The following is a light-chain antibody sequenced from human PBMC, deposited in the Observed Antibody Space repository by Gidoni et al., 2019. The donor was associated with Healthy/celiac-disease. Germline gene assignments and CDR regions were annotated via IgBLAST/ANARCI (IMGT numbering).Light chain of an antibody. V-gene: IGLV2-23*01. Sequence: QSALTQPASVSGSPGQSITISCTGTSSDVGSYNLVSWYQQHPGKAPKLMIYEGSKRPSGVSNSFSGSKSGNTASLTISGLQAEDEADYYCCSYAGSSFWVFGGGTKLTVL. J-gene: IGLJ3*02. CDR1: SSDVGSYNL. CDR2: EGS. CDR3: CSYAGSSFWV.